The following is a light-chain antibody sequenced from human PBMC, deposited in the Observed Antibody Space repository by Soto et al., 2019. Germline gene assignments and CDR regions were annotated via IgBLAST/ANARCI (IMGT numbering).Light chain of an antibody. J-gene: IGKJ4*01. CDR3: QQYDSTPLT. CDR1: QSLLHSSNNKNY. CDR2: WAS. V-gene: IGKV4-1*01. Sequence: DIVMTQSPDSLAVSLGERATINCKSSQSLLHSSNNKNYLAWYQQKPGQPPKLLIYWASTRESGVPDRFSGSGSGTDFTLTISSLQAEDVAVYYCQQYDSTPLTFGGGTKVEIK.